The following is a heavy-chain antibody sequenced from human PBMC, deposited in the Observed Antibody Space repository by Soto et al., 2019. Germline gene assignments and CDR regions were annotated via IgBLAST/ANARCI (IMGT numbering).Heavy chain of an antibody. D-gene: IGHD6-6*01. CDR2: ISYDGSNK. CDR1: GFTFSSYA. Sequence: PGGSLRLSCAASGFTFSSYAMHWVRQAPGKGLEWVAVISYDGSNKYYADSVKGRFTISRDNSKNTLYLQMNSLRAEDTAVYYCARVTLKVRYSSSSHKDYYYGMDVWGQGTTVTVSS. V-gene: IGHV3-30-3*01. CDR3: ARVTLKVRYSSSSHKDYYYGMDV. J-gene: IGHJ6*02.